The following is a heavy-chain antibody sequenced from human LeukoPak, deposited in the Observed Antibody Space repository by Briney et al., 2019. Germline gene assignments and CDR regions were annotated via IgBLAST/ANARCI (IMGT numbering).Heavy chain of an antibody. CDR3: AKWGDFDVLTGYYVPDF. CDR1: GFTFSNYA. V-gene: IGHV3-23*01. J-gene: IGHJ4*02. CDR2: ITGSGGNT. D-gene: IGHD3-9*01. Sequence: PGGSLRLSWAASGFTFSNYAMSWVRQAAGEGLGWVSAITGSGGNTYYADSVKGRSTISRDNSKNTLYLQMNSLRDEDTAVYYCAKWGDFDVLTGYYVPDFWGQGTLVTVSS.